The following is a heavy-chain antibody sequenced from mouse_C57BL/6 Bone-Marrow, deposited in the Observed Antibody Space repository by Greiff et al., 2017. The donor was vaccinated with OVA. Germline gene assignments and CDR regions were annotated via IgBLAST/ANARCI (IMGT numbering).Heavy chain of an antibody. CDR1: GFTFSDYY. V-gene: IGHV5-12*01. CDR3: ARGTTVVATWRYYAMDY. J-gene: IGHJ4*01. Sequence: EVQVVESGGGLVQPGGSLKLSCAASGFTFSDYYMYWVRQTPEKRLEWVAYISNGGGSTYYPDTVKGRFTISRDNAKNTLYLQMSRLKSEDTAMYYCARGTTVVATWRYYAMDYWGQGTSVTVSS. D-gene: IGHD1-1*01. CDR2: ISNGGGST.